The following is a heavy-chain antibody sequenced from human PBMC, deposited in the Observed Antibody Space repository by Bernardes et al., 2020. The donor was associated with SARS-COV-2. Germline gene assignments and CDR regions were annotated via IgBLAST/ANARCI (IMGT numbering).Heavy chain of an antibody. CDR3: ARVMYDLLTGYPDAFDV. CDR2: ISAYNGNT. V-gene: IGHV1-18*04. J-gene: IGHJ3*01. CDR1: GYRFSSYG. Sequence: ASVKVSCKASGYRFSSYGISWVRQAPGQGLEWMGWISAYNGNTNYAQKLQGRVTLTTDTSTRTAYMELRSLRSDDTAVYYCARVMYDLLTGYPDAFDVWGQGTMVTVSS. D-gene: IGHD3-9*01.